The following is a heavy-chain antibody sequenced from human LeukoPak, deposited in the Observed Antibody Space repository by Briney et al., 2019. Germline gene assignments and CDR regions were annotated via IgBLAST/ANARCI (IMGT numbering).Heavy chain of an antibody. CDR3: ARRSNWGPSNWFDP. J-gene: IGHJ5*02. CDR2: IYYTGST. Sequence: SETLSLTCTVSGGSISSSYWSWIRQPPGKGLEWIGYIYYTGSTNYNPSLQSRVTISVDTSKNQFSLKLSSVTAADTAMYYCARRSNWGPSNWFDPWGQGTLVTVSS. D-gene: IGHD7-27*01. V-gene: IGHV4-59*08. CDR1: GGSISSSY.